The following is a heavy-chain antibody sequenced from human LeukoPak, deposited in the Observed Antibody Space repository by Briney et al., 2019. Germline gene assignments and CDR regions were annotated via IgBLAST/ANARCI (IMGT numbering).Heavy chain of an antibody. J-gene: IGHJ5*02. CDR2: ISRSGSII. CDR1: GFTFSSYE. CDR3: ARASTMVRGVNWFDP. V-gene: IGHV3-48*03. D-gene: IGHD3-10*01. Sequence: GGSLRLSCAASGFTFSSYEMNWVRQAPGKGLEWVSYISRSGSIIYYADSVKGRFTISRDTATNSLYLQMNSLRAEDTAVYYCARASTMVRGVNWFDPWGQGTLVTVSS.